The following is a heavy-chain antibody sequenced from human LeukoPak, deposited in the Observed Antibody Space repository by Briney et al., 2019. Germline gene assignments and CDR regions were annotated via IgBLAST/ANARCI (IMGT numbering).Heavy chain of an antibody. V-gene: IGHV3-21*01. CDR1: GFPFSSYS. CDR2: IDTSTTYM. J-gene: IGHJ2*01. CDR3: AREAGTGERWYFDL. D-gene: IGHD7-27*01. Sequence: GGSLRLSCAASGFPFSSYSMTWVRQAPGKGLEWVSSIDTSTTYMTYADSVKGRFTISRDNARNSLYLQMNSLRAEDTAVYYCAREAGTGERWYFDLWGRGTLVTVSS.